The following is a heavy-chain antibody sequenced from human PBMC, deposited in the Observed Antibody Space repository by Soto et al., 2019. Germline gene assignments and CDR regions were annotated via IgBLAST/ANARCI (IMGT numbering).Heavy chain of an antibody. Sequence: EVQLLESGGGLAQPGWSLRLSCEVSGFTFRKYVMTWVRQAPGKGLEWVSSLSSTGGSTYYADSVNGRFTVSRDNSKNTLFLQMNSLRAEDTAIYYCAKDQGFLEWIPQGGLDVWGPGTTVAVSS. D-gene: IGHD3-3*01. CDR2: LSSTGGST. V-gene: IGHV3-23*01. CDR1: GFTFRKYV. J-gene: IGHJ6*02. CDR3: AKDQGFLEWIPQGGLDV.